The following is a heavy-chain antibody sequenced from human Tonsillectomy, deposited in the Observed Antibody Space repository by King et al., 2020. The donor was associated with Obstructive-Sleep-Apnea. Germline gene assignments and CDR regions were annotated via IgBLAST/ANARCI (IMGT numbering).Heavy chain of an antibody. Sequence: VQLVESGGGLVQPGGSLRLSCTASGFTFRNYVMSWVRQAPGKGLEWVSGISYSGDSTYYADYVKGRFTVSRDNSKNTLYLEMNSLRAEDSAIYYCANLAVVVPAATGPGYNYYGMDVWGQGTTVTVSS. CDR3: ANLAVVVPAATGPGYNYYGMDV. CDR2: ISYSGDST. V-gene: IGHV3-23*04. J-gene: IGHJ6*02. CDR1: GFTFRNYV. D-gene: IGHD2-2*01.